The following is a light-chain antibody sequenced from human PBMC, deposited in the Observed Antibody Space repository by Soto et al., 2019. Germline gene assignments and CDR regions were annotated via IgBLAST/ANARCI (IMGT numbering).Light chain of an antibody. Sequence: LTQFPVTLSLSPGERATLSCRASQSFRGLLAWYHQKNGKAPRLLIYDAYNRATGIPPRLSGSGYGTDLTITISSIETEDSEVYYCQQRHMWPITFGQGTRLEIK. CDR2: DAY. J-gene: IGKJ5*01. V-gene: IGKV3-11*01. CDR3: QQRHMWPIT. CDR1: QSFRGL.